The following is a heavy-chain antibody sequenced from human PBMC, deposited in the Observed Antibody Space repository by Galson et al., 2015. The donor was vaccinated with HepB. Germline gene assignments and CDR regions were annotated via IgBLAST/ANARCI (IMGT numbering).Heavy chain of an antibody. D-gene: IGHD6-19*01. V-gene: IGHV3-30*04. Sequence: SLRLSCAASGFTFGAYGLHWVRQAPGKELEWVAGISNDGSNKYYADSVKGRFTISRANSRNTIYLHMNSLRVEDTAVYYCAREEYGSGWDGSVMGNWFDPWGQGTLVTVSS. CDR1: GFTFGAYG. J-gene: IGHJ5*02. CDR3: AREEYGSGWDGSVMGNWFDP. CDR2: ISNDGSNK.